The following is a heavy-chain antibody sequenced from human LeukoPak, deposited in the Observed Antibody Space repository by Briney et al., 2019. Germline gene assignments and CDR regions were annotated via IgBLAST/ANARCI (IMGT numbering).Heavy chain of an antibody. CDR1: GFTFSNYW. V-gene: IGHV3-7*01. CDR3: ARIGYSSSSFDY. J-gene: IGHJ4*02. D-gene: IGHD6-13*01. CDR2: IKQDGSQK. Sequence: PGGSLRLSCAPSGFTFSNYWMSWVRQAPGKGLEWVANIKQDGSQKYYVDSLKGRFTISRDNAKNSVYLEMDSLRAEDTAVYYCARIGYSSSSFDYWGQRTLVTVSS.